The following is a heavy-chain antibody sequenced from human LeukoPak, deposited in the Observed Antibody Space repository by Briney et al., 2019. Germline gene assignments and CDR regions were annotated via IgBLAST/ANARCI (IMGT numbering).Heavy chain of an antibody. Sequence: KPSETLSLTCAVYGGSFSGYYWSWIRPPPGKALEWIGEINDIGNTNYDPSLRSRVTISVDTSKNQFSLSLTSATAADTAVYFCARLGSVGYYNYQYMDIWGNGTTVTVS. CDR2: INDIGNT. D-gene: IGHD3-10*01. J-gene: IGHJ6*03. V-gene: IGHV4-34*01. CDR3: ARLGSVGYYNYQYMDI. CDR1: GGSFSGYY.